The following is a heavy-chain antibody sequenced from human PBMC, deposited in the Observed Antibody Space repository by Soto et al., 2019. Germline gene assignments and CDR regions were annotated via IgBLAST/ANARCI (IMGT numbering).Heavy chain of an antibody. CDR2: IGTGGDT. CDR1: GFAFSSYV. Sequence: GGSLRLSCAASGFAFSSYVLHWVRRAPGKGPEWVSAIGTGGDTYYADSVMGRFTISRDNAKKSLYLQMNSLIAEDTSVRGVITDTVTYYYYYYMDVWGKGTTVTVSS. J-gene: IGHJ6*03. D-gene: IGHD3-10*01. CDR3: ITDTVTYYYYYYMDV. V-gene: IGHV3-13*01.